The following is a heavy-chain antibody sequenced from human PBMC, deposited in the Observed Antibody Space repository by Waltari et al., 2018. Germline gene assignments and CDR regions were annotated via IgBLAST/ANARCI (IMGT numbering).Heavy chain of an antibody. CDR1: VGSFNPYY. Sequence: QVQLQQWGAGLLKPSETLSLTCAVNVGSFNPYYWGRIRQPPGKGLEWIGEISQNGRTNENPSLKSRVAISVDTSKNHFSLKLNFLTAADTAVYYCARGEQLHLIRRNSFDTWGQGTLVTVSS. V-gene: IGHV4-34*01. D-gene: IGHD1-1*01. J-gene: IGHJ5*02. CDR3: ARGEQLHLIRRNSFDT. CDR2: ISQNGRT.